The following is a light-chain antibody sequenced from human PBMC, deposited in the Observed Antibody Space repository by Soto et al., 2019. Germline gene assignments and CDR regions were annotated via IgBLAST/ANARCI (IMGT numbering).Light chain of an antibody. J-gene: IGKJ5*01. CDR2: GAS. Sequence: DIVLAQSPGTLSLSPGERATLSCRASQTVSSNYLAWYQQKFGQAPRLPIYGASSRATGIPDRFSGSGSGTDFTLTISRLEPEDFAVYYCQQYGSSPQTFGQGARLDIK. V-gene: IGKV3-20*01. CDR3: QQYGSSPQT. CDR1: QTVSSNY.